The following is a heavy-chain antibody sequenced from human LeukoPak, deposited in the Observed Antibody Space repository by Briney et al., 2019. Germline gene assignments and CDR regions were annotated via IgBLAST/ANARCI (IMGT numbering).Heavy chain of an antibody. CDR2: IIPIFGTA. J-gene: IGHJ4*02. D-gene: IGHD2-2*01. CDR1: GGTFSSYA. Sequence: SVKVSCKASGGTFSSYAISWVRQAPGQGLEWMGGIIPIFGTANYAHKFQGRVTITADKSTSTAYLELSSLRSEDTAVYYCAKGNVVVPDPIQDYFDYWGQGTLVTVSS. CDR3: AKGNVVVPDPIQDYFDY. V-gene: IGHV1-69*06.